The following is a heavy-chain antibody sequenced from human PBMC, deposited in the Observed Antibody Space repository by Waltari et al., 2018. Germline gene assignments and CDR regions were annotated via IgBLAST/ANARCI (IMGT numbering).Heavy chain of an antibody. CDR1: GFTFSTPN. V-gene: IGHV3-48*01. J-gene: IGHJ3*02. CDR3: ARGRDGYIQDVFDI. Sequence: EVQLVEPGGGMVKPGESLRPSCAAPGFTFSTPNMNWVRQAPGKGLEWVSYISSSTTTYYADYVKGRFTISRDNAKNSLYLQMNSLRAEDTALYYCARGRDGYIQDVFDIWGQGTMVSVSS. D-gene: IGHD5-12*01. CDR2: ISSSTTT.